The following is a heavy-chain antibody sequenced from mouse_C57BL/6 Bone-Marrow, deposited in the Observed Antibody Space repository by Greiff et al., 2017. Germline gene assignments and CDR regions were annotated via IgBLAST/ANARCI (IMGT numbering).Heavy chain of an antibody. V-gene: IGHV1-72*01. CDR3: ASEVWASYDYEDAMDY. CDR2: IDPNSGGT. J-gene: IGHJ4*01. D-gene: IGHD2-4*01. CDR1: GYTFTSYW. Sequence: QVQLKQSGAELVKPGASVKLSCKASGYTFTSYWMHWVKQRPGRGLEWIGRIDPNSGGTKYNEKFKSKATLTVDKPSSTAYMQLSSLTSEDSAVYYGASEVWASYDYEDAMDYWGQGTSVTVSS.